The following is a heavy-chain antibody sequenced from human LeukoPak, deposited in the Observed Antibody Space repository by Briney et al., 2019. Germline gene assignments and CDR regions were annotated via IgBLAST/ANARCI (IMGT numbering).Heavy chain of an antibody. Sequence: SETLSLTCGVSGGSITTTNWWTWVRQPPGKGLEWVGEVHLDGRTNYNPSLESRLTISVDLSENHISLRLTSVTAADTAVYYCAREGGFYRPLDYSGQGALVTVSS. J-gene: IGHJ4*02. D-gene: IGHD3-3*01. V-gene: IGHV4-4*02. CDR3: AREGGFYRPLDY. CDR2: VHLDGRT. CDR1: GGSITTTNW.